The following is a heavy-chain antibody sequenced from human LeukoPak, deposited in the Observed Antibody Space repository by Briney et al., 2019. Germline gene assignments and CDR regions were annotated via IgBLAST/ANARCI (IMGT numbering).Heavy chain of an antibody. CDR3: ARDGGCSSTSCLFDY. CDR1: GGSISSGDYY. J-gene: IGHJ4*02. Sequence: PSQTLSLTCTVSGGSISSGDYYWSWIRQPPGKGLEWSGYIYYSGSTYYNPSLKSRVTISVDTSKNQFSLKLRSVTAADTAVYYCARDGGCSSTSCLFDYWGQGTLVTVSS. D-gene: IGHD2-2*01. CDR2: IYYSGST. V-gene: IGHV4-30-4*08.